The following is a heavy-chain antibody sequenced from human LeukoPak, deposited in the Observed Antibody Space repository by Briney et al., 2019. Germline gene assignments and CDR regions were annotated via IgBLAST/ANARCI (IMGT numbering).Heavy chain of an antibody. J-gene: IGHJ4*02. CDR1: GYTFTRHY. CDR2: INPSGGST. V-gene: IGHV1-46*01. Sequence: ASVKVSCKASGYTFTRHYIQWVRQAPGQGLEWMGIINPSGGSTSYAQKFQGRVTLTRDTSTSTVYMELSRLTSDDTAVYYCARHPYSGSYHFDYWGQGTLVTVSS. D-gene: IGHD1-26*01. CDR3: ARHPYSGSYHFDY.